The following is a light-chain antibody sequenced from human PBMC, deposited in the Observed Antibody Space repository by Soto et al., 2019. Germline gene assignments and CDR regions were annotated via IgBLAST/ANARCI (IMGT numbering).Light chain of an antibody. Sequence: QSALTQPASVSGSPGQSITIPCTGTISDIGGYNFISWYQHHPGKAPKLVIFDVNNRPSGISYRFSGSKSGNTASLTIFGLQAEDEADYYCASSSRATTLVFGGGTKVTVL. CDR2: DVN. CDR1: ISDIGGYNF. CDR3: ASSSRATTLV. V-gene: IGLV2-14*01. J-gene: IGLJ2*01.